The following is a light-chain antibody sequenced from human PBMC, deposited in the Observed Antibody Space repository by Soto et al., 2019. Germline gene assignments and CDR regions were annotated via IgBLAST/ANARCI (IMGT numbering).Light chain of an antibody. V-gene: IGKV3-15*01. CDR1: QSVSSN. CDR3: QQYNNWPFT. CDR2: GAS. Sequence: EMVMTNSPATLSVSPGERATLSCRASQSVSSNLAWYQQKPGQAPRLLIYGASTRATGIPARFSGSGSGTEFTLTISSLQSEDFAVYYCQQYNNWPFTFGPGTKVDI. J-gene: IGKJ3*01.